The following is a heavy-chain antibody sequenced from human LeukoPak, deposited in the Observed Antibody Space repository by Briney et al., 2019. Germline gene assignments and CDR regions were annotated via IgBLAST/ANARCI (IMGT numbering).Heavy chain of an antibody. CDR3: ARESLDIVVVPAAIREYNWFDP. V-gene: IGHV4-61*02. CDR2: IYTGVST. CDR1: GGSISSGSYY. Sequence: PSETLSLTCTVPGGSISSGSYYWRSIRQPAGKGLGSIGCIYTGVSTNYNPSLKSPVTISVDTSKKQFSLKLTFVTSADPTVSYCARESLDIVVVPAAIREYNWFDPWGQGTLVTVSS. J-gene: IGHJ5*02. D-gene: IGHD2-2*02.